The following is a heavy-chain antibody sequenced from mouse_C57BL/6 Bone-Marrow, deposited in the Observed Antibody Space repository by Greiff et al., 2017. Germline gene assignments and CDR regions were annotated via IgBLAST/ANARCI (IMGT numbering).Heavy chain of an antibody. CDR3: ARWDYSNFYFDY. D-gene: IGHD2-5*01. CDR1: GYAFTNYL. V-gene: IGHV1-54*01. J-gene: IGHJ2*01. Sequence: QVQLQQSGAELVRPGTSVKVSCKASGYAFTNYLIEWVKQRPGQGLEWNGVINPGSGGTTYNEKFKGKATLTADKSSSTAYMQLSSLTSEDSAVYFCARWDYSNFYFDYWGQGTTLTVSS. CDR2: INPGSGGT.